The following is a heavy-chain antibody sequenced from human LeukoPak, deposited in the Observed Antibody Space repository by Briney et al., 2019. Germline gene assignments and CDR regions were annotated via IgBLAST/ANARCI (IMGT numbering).Heavy chain of an antibody. V-gene: IGHV3-23*01. CDR3: AKKNIDSGDLCFDP. J-gene: IGHJ5*02. D-gene: IGHD2-21*02. CDR2: IAGGGGST. CDR1: GFTFSISA. Sequence: PGGSLRLSCAASGFTFSISAMNWVRQAPGKGLEWVSLIAGGGGSTYYAESVTGRFTVSRDNSKNTLYLQMNSVRAEDTAIYYCAKKNIDSGDLCFDPWGQGTLVTVSS.